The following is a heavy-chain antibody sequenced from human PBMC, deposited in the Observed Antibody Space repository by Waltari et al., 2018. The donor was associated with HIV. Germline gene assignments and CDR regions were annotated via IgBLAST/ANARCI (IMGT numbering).Heavy chain of an antibody. CDR3: ARTFTVATSSPLLH. D-gene: IGHD5-12*01. Sequence: VQLVAPAGGLVHHGGSVRTSCSASGFTSSSAWVHWVRQVPGKGLVWVSRINSDGSSTTYADSVKGRFTISRDNAKSTLYLQMNSLRDEDTAVYYCARTFTVATSSPLLHWGQGTLVTVSS. V-gene: IGHV3-74*01. CDR1: GFTSSSAW. J-gene: IGHJ4*02. CDR2: INSDGSST.